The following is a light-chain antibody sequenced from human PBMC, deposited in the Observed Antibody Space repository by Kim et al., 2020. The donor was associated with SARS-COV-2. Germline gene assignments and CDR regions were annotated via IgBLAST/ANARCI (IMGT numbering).Light chain of an antibody. CDR2: DAS. Sequence: EIVLTQSPATLSLSPGERATLSCRASQSVSSYLAWYQQKPGQAPRLLIYDASNRATGISARFSGSGSGTDFTLTISSLEPEDFAVYYCQQRSNWQLTFGGGTKVEI. CDR1: QSVSSY. CDR3: QQRSNWQLT. V-gene: IGKV3-11*01. J-gene: IGKJ4*01.